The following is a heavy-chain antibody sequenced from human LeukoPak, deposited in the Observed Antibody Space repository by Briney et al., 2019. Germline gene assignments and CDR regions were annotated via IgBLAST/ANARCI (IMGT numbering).Heavy chain of an antibody. CDR3: ARDGYSYGRYYFDY. V-gene: IGHV4-59*01. Sequence: PSETLSLTCTVSGGSISSYYRSWIRQPPGKGLEWIGYIYYSGSTNYNPSLKSRVTISVDTSKNQFSLKLSSVTAADTAVYYCARDGYSYGRYYFDYWGQGTLVTVSS. D-gene: IGHD5-18*01. CDR1: GGSISSYY. J-gene: IGHJ4*02. CDR2: IYYSGST.